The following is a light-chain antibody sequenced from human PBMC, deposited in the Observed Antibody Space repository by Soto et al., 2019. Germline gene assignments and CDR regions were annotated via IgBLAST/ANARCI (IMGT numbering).Light chain of an antibody. J-gene: IGKJ5*01. CDR1: QSININ. V-gene: IGKV3-15*01. CDR2: GAS. CDR3: QQRSNWPIT. Sequence: EIGMTQAPATLSVSPGERATLSCRASQSININLAWYQQKPGQAPRLLIYGASTRATGIPARFSGSGSGTDFTLTISSLEPEDFALYYCQQRSNWPITFGQGTRLEIK.